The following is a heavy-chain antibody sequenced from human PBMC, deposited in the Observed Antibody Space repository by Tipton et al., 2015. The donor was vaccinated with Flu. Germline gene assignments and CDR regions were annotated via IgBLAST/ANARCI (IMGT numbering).Heavy chain of an antibody. CDR3: ARVHVYDFWSGYYSHFDY. D-gene: IGHD3-3*01. CDR1: GGSFSGYY. Sequence: TLSLTCAVYGGSFSGYYWSWIRQPPGKGLEWIGEINHSGSTNYNPSLKSRVTISVDTSKNQFSLKLSSVTAADTAVYYCARVHVYDFWSGYYSHFDYWGQGTLVTVSS. CDR2: INHSGST. J-gene: IGHJ4*02. V-gene: IGHV4-34*01.